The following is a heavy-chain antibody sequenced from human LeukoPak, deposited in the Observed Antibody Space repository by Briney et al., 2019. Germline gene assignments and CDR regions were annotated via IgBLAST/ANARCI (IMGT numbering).Heavy chain of an antibody. J-gene: IGHJ6*03. V-gene: IGHV4-59*01. CDR1: GGSISSYY. Sequence: SETLSLTCTVSGGSISSYYWSWIRQPPGKGLEWIGYIYYSGSTNYNPSLKSRVTISVDTSKNQFSLKLSSVTAADTAVYYCARGGKYYDILTGYYYYYYYMDVWGEGTTVTVSS. CDR2: IYYSGST. CDR3: ARGGKYYDILTGYYYYYYYMDV. D-gene: IGHD3-9*01.